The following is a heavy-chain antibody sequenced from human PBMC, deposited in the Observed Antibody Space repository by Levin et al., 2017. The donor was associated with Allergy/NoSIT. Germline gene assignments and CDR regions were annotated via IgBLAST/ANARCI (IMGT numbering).Heavy chain of an antibody. D-gene: IGHD6-13*01. CDR3: ARDPRWFSSSWPDYFDY. CDR1: GFTFSSYS. V-gene: IGHV3-48*02. CDR2: ISSSSSTI. J-gene: IGHJ4*02. Sequence: ASVKVSCAASGFTFSSYSMNWVRQAPGKGLEWVSYISSSSSTIYYADSVKGRFTISRDNAKNSLYLQMNSLRDEDTAVYYCARDPRWFSSSWPDYFDYWGQGTLVTVSS.